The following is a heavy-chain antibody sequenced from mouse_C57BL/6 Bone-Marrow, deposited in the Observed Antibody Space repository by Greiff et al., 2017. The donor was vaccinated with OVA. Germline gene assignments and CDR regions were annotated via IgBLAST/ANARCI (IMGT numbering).Heavy chain of an antibody. V-gene: IGHV1-80*01. Sequence: VQLQQSGAELVKPGASVKISCKASGYAFSSYWMNWVKQRPGKGLEWIGQIYPGDGDTNYNGKFKGKATLTADKSSSTAYMQLSSLTSEDSAVYFCARSRYYYGSSYDAMDYCGQGTSVTVSS. J-gene: IGHJ4*01. D-gene: IGHD1-1*01. CDR1: GYAFSSYW. CDR2: IYPGDGDT. CDR3: ARSRYYYGSSYDAMDY.